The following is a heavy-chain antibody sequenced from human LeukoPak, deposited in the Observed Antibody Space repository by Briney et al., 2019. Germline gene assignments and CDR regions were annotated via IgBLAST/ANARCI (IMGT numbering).Heavy chain of an antibody. V-gene: IGHV1-18*01. CDR3: ARTRPTVEGWGFDY. CDR1: GYTFTSFG. D-gene: IGHD4-23*01. J-gene: IGHJ4*02. Sequence: ASVKVSCKASGYTFTSFGISWVRQAPGQGLDWMGWISAYDGLTNYAQTLQGRVTLTTDTSTTTAYMELRSLRSDDTAVYYCARTRPTVEGWGFDYWDQGTQVTVSS. CDR2: ISAYDGLT.